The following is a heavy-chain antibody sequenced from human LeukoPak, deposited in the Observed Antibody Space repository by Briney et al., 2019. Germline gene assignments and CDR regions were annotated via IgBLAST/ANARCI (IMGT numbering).Heavy chain of an antibody. CDR1: GCTFSSYS. V-gene: IGHV3-21*01. D-gene: IGHD6-13*01. J-gene: IGHJ3*02. Sequence: PGWALRLSCAASGCTFSSYSMNWVRQAPGKGLEWVSSISSSSCDLYYADSLKGRFTISRANAKNSLYLQMNSLRAEDTAVYYCASSLAAAGKGTFDIWGQGTMVTVSS. CDR3: ASSLAAAGKGTFDI. CDR2: ISSSSCDL.